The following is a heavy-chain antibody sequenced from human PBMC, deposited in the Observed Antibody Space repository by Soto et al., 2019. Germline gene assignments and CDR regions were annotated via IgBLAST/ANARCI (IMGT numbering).Heavy chain of an antibody. CDR1: GGSISSGGYY. D-gene: IGHD3-10*01. CDR2: IYYSGST. J-gene: IGHJ6*02. CDR3: ARDSGYGSGSYDYYYYGMDV. V-gene: IGHV4-31*03. Sequence: LTCTVSGGSISSGGYYWSWIRQHPGKGLEWIGYIYYSGSTYYNPSLKSRVTISVDTSKNQFSLKLSSVTAADTAVYYCARDSGYGSGSYDYYYYGMDVWGQGTTVTVSS.